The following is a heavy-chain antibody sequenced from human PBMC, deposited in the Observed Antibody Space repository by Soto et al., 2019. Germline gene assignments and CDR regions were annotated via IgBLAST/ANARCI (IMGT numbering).Heavy chain of an antibody. Sequence: PGESLKISCKGSGYSFTSYWISWVRQMPGKCLECMGIIYPGDSDTRYSPSFQGQVTISADKSISTAYLQWSSLKASDTAMYYCAGGGVRGVITRTRDYYGMDVWGQGTTVTVS. J-gene: IGHJ6*02. CDR1: GYSFTSYW. V-gene: IGHV5-51*01. CDR3: AGGGVRGVITRTRDYYGMDV. CDR2: IYPGDSDT. D-gene: IGHD3-10*01.